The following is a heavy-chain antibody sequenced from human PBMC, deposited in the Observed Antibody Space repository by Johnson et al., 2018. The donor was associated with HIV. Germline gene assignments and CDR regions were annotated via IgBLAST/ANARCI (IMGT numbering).Heavy chain of an antibody. Sequence: QVQLVESGGGWVKPGGSLRLSCAASRFTFSDYYMTWIRQAPGKGLEWVSYISSSGSTIYYADSVKGRFTISRDNAKNSLYMQMNSLRAEDTAVYYCARDNPSRMAAAFDIWGQGTMVTVSS. CDR2: ISSSGSTI. V-gene: IGHV3-11*04. D-gene: IGHD1-14*01. CDR1: RFTFSDYY. J-gene: IGHJ3*02. CDR3: ARDNPSRMAAAFDI.